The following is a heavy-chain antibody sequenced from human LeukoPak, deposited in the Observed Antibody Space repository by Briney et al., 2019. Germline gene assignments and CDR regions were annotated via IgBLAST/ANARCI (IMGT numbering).Heavy chain of an antibody. CDR2: IDGLGGST. CDR3: ARDPGVVAFHYFDY. J-gene: IGHJ4*02. Sequence: GGSLRLSCAASGFTFSSHAMGWVRQAPGKGLEWVSGIDGLGGSTYYAGSVKGRFTIPRDNSQNTLYLHMNSLRADDTAVYYCARDPGVVAFHYFDYWGQGSLVTVSS. V-gene: IGHV3-23*01. D-gene: IGHD3-3*01. CDR1: GFTFSSHA.